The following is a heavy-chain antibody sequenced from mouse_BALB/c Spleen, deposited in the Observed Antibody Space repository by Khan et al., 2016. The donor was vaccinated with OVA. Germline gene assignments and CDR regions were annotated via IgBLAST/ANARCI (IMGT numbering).Heavy chain of an antibody. Sequence: VQLKQSGPGLVKPSQSLSLTCSVTGYSITSGYFWNWIRQFPGNKLEWMGYIRYDGNSNYKPSLKNRISITRDTSKNQFFLKLNSVIPEDTATYYCARGGSSAPAWFASRGQGTLVTVSA. V-gene: IGHV3-6*02. CDR1: GYSITSGYF. J-gene: IGHJ3*01. D-gene: IGHD3-1*01. CDR3: ARGGSSAPAWFAS. CDR2: IRYDGNS.